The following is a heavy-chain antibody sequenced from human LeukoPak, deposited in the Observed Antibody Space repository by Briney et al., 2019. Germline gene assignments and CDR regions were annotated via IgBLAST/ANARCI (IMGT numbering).Heavy chain of an antibody. CDR2: INHSGST. D-gene: IGHD1-26*01. Sequence: SETLSLTCAVYGGSFSGYYWSWIRQPPGKGLEWIGEINHSGSTNYNPSLKSRVTISVDTSKNQFSLKLSSVTAADTAVYYCASGTYYELDYWGQGTLVTVSS. V-gene: IGHV4-34*01. J-gene: IGHJ4*02. CDR1: GGSFSGYY. CDR3: ASGTYYELDY.